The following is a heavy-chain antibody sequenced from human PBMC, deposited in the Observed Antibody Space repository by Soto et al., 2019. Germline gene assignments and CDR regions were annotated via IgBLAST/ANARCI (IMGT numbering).Heavy chain of an antibody. Sequence: PGASLSLSCPTSRFTFTHYPMHWVSQTPGNGLEWVAVILYGGNNDYYAASVKGRFAISRDKSNNTLYLQMNGLRGDDTAVYFCARDGEIREEEMTGKFDYWGQGTQVTVSS. J-gene: IGHJ4*02. V-gene: IGHV3-30*09. CDR2: ILYGGNND. CDR3: ARDGEIREEEMTGKFDY. D-gene: IGHD3-9*01. CDR1: RFTFTHYP.